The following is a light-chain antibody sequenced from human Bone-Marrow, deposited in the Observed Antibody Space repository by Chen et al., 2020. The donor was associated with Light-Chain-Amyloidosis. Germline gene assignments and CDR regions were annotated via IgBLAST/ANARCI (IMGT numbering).Light chain of an antibody. Sequence: SYVLTQPSPVSVAPGQTATIDCGGNNIGSTSVHWYQQTPGQAPLLVVYDDSARPSGIPERLSGSNAGNTATLTISRVEAGDEADYYCQVWDRSSDRPVFGGGTKLTVL. V-gene: IGLV3-21*02. CDR1: NIGSTS. J-gene: IGLJ3*02. CDR2: DDS. CDR3: QVWDRSSDRPV.